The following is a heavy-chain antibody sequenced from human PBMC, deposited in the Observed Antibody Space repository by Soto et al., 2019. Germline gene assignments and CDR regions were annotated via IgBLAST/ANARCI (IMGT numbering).Heavy chain of an antibody. CDR2: IYYSGST. D-gene: IGHD3-3*01. Sequence: QVQLQESGPGLVKPSQTLSLTCTVSGGSISSGGYYWSWIRQHPGKGLEWIGYIYYSGSTYYNPSLKSRVTISVDTSKNPFSLKLSSVTAADTAVYYCARVNIFGVVRQIDYWGQGTLVTVSS. J-gene: IGHJ4*02. V-gene: IGHV4-31*03. CDR3: ARVNIFGVVRQIDY. CDR1: GGSISSGGYY.